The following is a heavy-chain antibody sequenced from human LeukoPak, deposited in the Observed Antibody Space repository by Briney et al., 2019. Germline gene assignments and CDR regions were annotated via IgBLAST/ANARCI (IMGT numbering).Heavy chain of an antibody. D-gene: IGHD3-9*01. CDR3: ARGGEILTHYKHIDY. CDR1: GYSFTSYD. J-gene: IGHJ4*02. CDR2: MNPNTGDT. V-gene: IGHV1-8*01. Sequence: ASVKVSCKASGYSFTSYDINWVRQAGGRGLEWMGYMNPNTGDTGVTQKFQGRVTMTRDPSINTAYMELTSLRSEDTAVYFCARGGEILTHYKHIDYWGQGTLVTVSS.